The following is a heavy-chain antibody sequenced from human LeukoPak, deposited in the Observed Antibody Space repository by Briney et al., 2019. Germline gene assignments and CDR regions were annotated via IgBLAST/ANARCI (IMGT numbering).Heavy chain of an antibody. Sequence: GGSLRLSCAASRFTFSTYSVNWVRQAPGKGLKWVSSIDSTSTYIYSAASVKGRFTISRDNAKNSLYLQMDSLRAEDTAVYYCARESLVGSTTPVFDYWGQGTLVILSA. J-gene: IGHJ4*02. CDR3: ARESLVGSTTPVFDY. D-gene: IGHD1-26*01. V-gene: IGHV3-21*04. CDR1: RFTFSTYS. CDR2: IDSTSTYI.